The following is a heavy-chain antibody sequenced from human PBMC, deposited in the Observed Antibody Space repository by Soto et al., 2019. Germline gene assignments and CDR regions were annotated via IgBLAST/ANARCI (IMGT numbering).Heavy chain of an antibody. D-gene: IGHD3-16*01. V-gene: IGHV3-48*03. CDR1: GFTFSSYE. J-gene: IGHJ6*02. CDR3: ARDNYAPGMDV. CDR2: ISSSGSTI. Sequence: GGSLRLSCAAYGFTFSSYEMNWVRQAPGKGLEWVSYISSSGSTIYYADSVKGRFTISRDNAKNPLYLQMNSLRAEDTAVYYCARDNYAPGMDVWGQGTTVTVSS.